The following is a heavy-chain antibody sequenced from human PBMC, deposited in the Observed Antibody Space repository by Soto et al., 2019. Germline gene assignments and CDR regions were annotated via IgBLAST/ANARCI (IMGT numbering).Heavy chain of an antibody. CDR2: ISGSGGST. V-gene: IGHV3-23*01. CDR1: GVTFSNYA. CDR3: RQSSSSRPDYSYRMDV. J-gene: IGHJ6*02. D-gene: IGHD6-6*01. Sequence: EVQLLESGGGLVQPGGSLRLSCADSGVTFSNYAMSWVRQAPGKGLEWVSAISGSGGSTHYADSVKGRFTISRDNSKNTLFLQMNSLRAEDTAVYYCRQSSSSRPDYSYRMDVWGQGTTVTVSS.